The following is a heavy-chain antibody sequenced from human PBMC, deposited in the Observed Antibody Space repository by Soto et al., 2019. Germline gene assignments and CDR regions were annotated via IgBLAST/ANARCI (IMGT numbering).Heavy chain of an antibody. CDR1: GFTFTTAW. D-gene: IGHD3-16*01. CDR3: SADLPDWGAYAFDY. Sequence: GGSLRLSCAASGFTFTTAWINWVRQAPGKGLEWVGRIKSKTDGGTPDFAAPVRGRFAISRDDSRNTVDLQMNNLSAEDSAMYYCSADLPDWGAYAFDYWGQGTQVTVSS. J-gene: IGHJ4*02. V-gene: IGHV3-15*07. CDR2: IKSKTDGGTP.